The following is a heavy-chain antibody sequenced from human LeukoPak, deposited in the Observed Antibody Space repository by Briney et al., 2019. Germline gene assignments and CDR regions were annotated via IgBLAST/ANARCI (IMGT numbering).Heavy chain of an antibody. CDR1: GYSISRGYY. J-gene: IGHJ4*02. Sequence: QVQLQESGPGLVKPSATLSLTCTVSGYSISRGYYWGWIRQPPGKGPEWIGTIYHSGSTSYNPSLKSRVTISVDTSKNQFSLNLTSVTAADTALYYCARDYYFDSWGQGTLVTVSS. CDR2: IYHSGST. V-gene: IGHV4-38-2*02. CDR3: ARDYYFDS.